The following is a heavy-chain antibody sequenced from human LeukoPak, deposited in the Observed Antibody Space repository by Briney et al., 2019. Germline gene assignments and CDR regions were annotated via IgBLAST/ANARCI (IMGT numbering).Heavy chain of an antibody. CDR1: GFTFSSYA. Sequence: PGGSLRLSCAASGFTFSSYAMSWVRQAPGKGLEWVSAISGSGVSTYYADSVKGRFTISRDNSKNTLYLQMNSLRAEDTAVYYCAKPRILYYCGSTSCHEGGFDCWGQGTLVTVSS. CDR2: ISGSGVST. D-gene: IGHD2-2*01. J-gene: IGHJ4*02. CDR3: AKPRILYYCGSTSCHEGGFDC. V-gene: IGHV3-23*01.